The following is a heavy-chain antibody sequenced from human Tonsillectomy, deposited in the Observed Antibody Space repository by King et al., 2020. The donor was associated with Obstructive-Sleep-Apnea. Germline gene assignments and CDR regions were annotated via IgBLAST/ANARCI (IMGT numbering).Heavy chain of an antibody. D-gene: IGHD2-15*01. Sequence: VQLVESGGGVVQPGRSLRLSCAASGFTFSAYGMHWVRQAPGKGLEWVAFIRFDGSNKYYADSVKGRFTISRDNSKNTLYLQMNSLRAEDTAVYYCAKRGESCSGRCYSDYWGQGTLVTVSS. CDR3: AKRGESCSGRCYSDY. J-gene: IGHJ4*02. V-gene: IGHV3-30*02. CDR1: GFTFSAYG. CDR2: IRFDGSNK.